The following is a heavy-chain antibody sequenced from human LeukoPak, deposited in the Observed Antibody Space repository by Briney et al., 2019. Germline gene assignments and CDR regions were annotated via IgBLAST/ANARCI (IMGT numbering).Heavy chain of an antibody. D-gene: IGHD3-22*01. V-gene: IGHV1-18*01. CDR3: ARAGPYYYDSSGCDY. Sequence: ASVKVSCKASGYTFTSYGISWVRQPPGQGLEWMGWISAYNGNTNYAQKLQGRVTMTTDTSTSTAYMELRSLRSDDTAVYYCARAGPYYYDSSGCDYWGQGTLVTVSS. CDR1: GYTFTSYG. CDR2: ISAYNGNT. J-gene: IGHJ4*02.